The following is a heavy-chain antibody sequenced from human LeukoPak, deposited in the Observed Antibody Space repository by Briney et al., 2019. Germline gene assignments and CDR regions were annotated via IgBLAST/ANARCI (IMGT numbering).Heavy chain of an antibody. CDR2: VNWNGGST. J-gene: IGHJ6*03. CDR3: ARGGKAMVTLSYYYYYMDV. D-gene: IGHD5-18*01. CDR1: GFTFDDYG. Sequence: GGSLTLSCAASGFTFDDYGMSWVRQAPGKGLEGVSGVNWNGGSTGYADSVKGRFTISRDNAKNSLYLQMTSLRAEDTALYYCARGGKAMVTLSYYYYYMDVWGKGTTVTVSS. V-gene: IGHV3-20*04.